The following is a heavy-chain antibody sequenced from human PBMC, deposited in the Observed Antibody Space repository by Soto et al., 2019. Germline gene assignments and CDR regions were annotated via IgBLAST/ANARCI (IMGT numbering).Heavy chain of an antibody. CDR2: IYHSGST. V-gene: IGHV4-39*07. Sequence: SETLSLTCTVSGGSISSGGYYWSWIRQPPGKGLEWIGEIYHSGSTNYNPSLKSRVTISVDKSKNQFSLKLSSVTAADTAVYYCARGLLGYCISTSCYGYYYYGMDVWAKGPRSPSP. CDR3: ARGLLGYCISTSCYGYYYYGMDV. D-gene: IGHD2-2*01. J-gene: IGHJ6*02. CDR1: GGSISSGGYY.